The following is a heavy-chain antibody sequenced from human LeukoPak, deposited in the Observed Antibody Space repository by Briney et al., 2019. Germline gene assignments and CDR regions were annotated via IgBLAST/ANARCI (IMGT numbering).Heavy chain of an antibody. CDR3: ARDQEDFDY. V-gene: IGHV1-46*01. CDR1: GYTFTSNY. J-gene: IGHJ4*02. Sequence: ASVKVSCKASGYTFTSNYIHWVRQAPGQGLEWMGMIYPRDGSTSYAQKFQGRVTVTRDTSTSTVHMELSGLRSEDTAVYCCARDQEDFDYWGQGTLVTVSS. CDR2: IYPRDGST.